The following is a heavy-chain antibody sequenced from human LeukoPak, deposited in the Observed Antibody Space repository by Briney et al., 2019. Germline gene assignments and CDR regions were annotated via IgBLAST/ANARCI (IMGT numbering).Heavy chain of an antibody. J-gene: IGHJ4*02. D-gene: IGHD5-18*01. CDR3: ARIEDVTRGYNHAYYFDY. V-gene: IGHV4-38-2*02. Sequence: SETLSLTCTVSGYSISSGYYWGWIRQPPGKGLEWIGNIFHNGNTYYNPSLKSRVTMSIDTSKKQFSLKLRTATAADTAVYYCARIEDVTRGYNHAYYFDYWGQGTLVTVSS. CDR1: GYSISSGYY. CDR2: IFHNGNT.